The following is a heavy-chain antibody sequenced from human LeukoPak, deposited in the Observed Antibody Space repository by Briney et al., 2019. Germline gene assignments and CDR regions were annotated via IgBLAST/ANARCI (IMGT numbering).Heavy chain of an antibody. D-gene: IGHD6-13*01. V-gene: IGHV5-10-1*01. CDR1: GYSFTSYW. J-gene: IGHJ1*01. Sequence: GESLMISCMCSGYSFTSYWISWVRHMPRKGLEWMGRIDSSDAYTNYSPSFQGHVTISADKSISTAYLQWRRLKASDTAMYYCARHALEITGYRSSWEHFQHWGEGTLVTVSS. CDR3: ARHALEITGYRSSWEHFQH. CDR2: IDSSDAYT.